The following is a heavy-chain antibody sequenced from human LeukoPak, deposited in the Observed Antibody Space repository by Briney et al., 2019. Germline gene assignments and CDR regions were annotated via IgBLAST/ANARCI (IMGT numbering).Heavy chain of an antibody. D-gene: IGHD3-10*01. Sequence: GASVKVSCKASGYTFTGYYMHWVRQAPGQGLEWMGWIKPNNGGTNYAQKFQGRVTMTRDTSISTAYMELSRLTSDDTAVYYCARGWYYDSGSYIFDYWGQGTLVTVSS. V-gene: IGHV1-2*02. CDR2: IKPNNGGT. J-gene: IGHJ4*02. CDR1: GYTFTGYY. CDR3: ARGWYYDSGSYIFDY.